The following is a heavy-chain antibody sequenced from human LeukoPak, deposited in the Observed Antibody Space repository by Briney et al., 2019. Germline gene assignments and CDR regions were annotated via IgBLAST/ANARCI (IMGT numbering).Heavy chain of an antibody. CDR1: GLTVSTDY. CDR2: IYSDGST. V-gene: IGHV3-66*04. D-gene: IGHD2-15*01. Sequence: SGGSLRLSCAALGLTVSTDYINWGRQAPGKGLEWVSVIYSDGSTYYADSVKGRFTISRQKSKNTLYLQLNSLRGEDTAVYFCARQSGGPYNWFDRCGQGTLVT. J-gene: IGHJ5*02. CDR3: ARQSGGPYNWFDR.